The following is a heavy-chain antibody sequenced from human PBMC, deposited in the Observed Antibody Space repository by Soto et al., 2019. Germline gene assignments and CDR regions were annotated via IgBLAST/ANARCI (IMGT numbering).Heavy chain of an antibody. Sequence: VQLVESGGGLVEPGGSLRLSCEASGFPFSDHYMNWIRQAPGKGLEWISYINFSGVTVYYAASVKGRFTISRDNAKNSLYLQMCRLTAEDAAMYYCVRDPSPLHGFDIWGQGTMVIVSS. D-gene: IGHD2-2*01. V-gene: IGHV3-11*01. CDR1: GFPFSDHY. J-gene: IGHJ3*02. CDR2: INFSGVTV. CDR3: VRDPSPLHGFDI.